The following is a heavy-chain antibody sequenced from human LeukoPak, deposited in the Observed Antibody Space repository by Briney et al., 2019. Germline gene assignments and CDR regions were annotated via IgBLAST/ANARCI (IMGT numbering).Heavy chain of an antibody. CDR3: AKEAYSSGDAFDI. CDR2: ISSSDNTI. V-gene: IGHV3-48*03. J-gene: IGHJ3*02. Sequence: GGSLRLSCAASGFSFRSFEMNWVRQAPGKGLEWVSYISSSDNTIYYADSVKGRFTISRDNAKNSLFLQMNSLKPEDTAVYYCAKEAYSSGDAFDIWGQGTMVTVSS. D-gene: IGHD6-19*01. CDR1: GFSFRSFE.